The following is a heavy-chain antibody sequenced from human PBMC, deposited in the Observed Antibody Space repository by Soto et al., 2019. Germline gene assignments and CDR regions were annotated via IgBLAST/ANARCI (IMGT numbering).Heavy chain of an antibody. V-gene: IGHV3-15*01. CDR1: DFPFFNGW. CDR2: MKSKTDGGTT. CDR3: TTDVTGLPGGDY. D-gene: IGHD1-1*01. J-gene: IGHJ4*02. Sequence: EVQLVESGGGLVKPGGSLTISCTSSDFPFFNGWMSWVRRAPGRGLEWVGRMKSKTDGGTTDYAGPVKGRFTISRYDSKDTTDLQMSGLENEGAGVYYCTTDVTGLPGGDYWGQGTQVTVSS.